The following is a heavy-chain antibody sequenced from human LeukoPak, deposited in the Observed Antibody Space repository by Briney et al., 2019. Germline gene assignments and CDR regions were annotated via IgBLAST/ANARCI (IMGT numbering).Heavy chain of an antibody. CDR3: ARPCGWNCSGGSCYLYYFDD. CDR1: GGSISSSSYY. J-gene: IGHJ4*02. D-gene: IGHD2-15*01. V-gene: IGHV4-39*01. Sequence: PSGTLSLTCTVSGGSISSSSYYWGWIPQPPGKGRKGIGSIYYSGSTYYNPSLKSRVTISVDTSKNQFSLKLSSVTAADTAVYYWARPCGWNCSGGSCYLYYFDDCRQGSVVTVSS. CDR2: IYYSGST.